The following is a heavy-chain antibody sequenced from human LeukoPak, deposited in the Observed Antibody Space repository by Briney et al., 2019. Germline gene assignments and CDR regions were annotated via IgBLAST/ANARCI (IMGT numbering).Heavy chain of an antibody. CDR3: ARAYDSSGYWLYYFDY. J-gene: IGHJ4*02. Sequence: GGSLRLSCAASGFTFSSYWMHWVRQAPGKGLVWVSRINSVGRSTSYADSVKGRFTISSDNAKNTLYLQMNSLRAEDTAVYYCARAYDSSGYWLYYFDYWGQGTLVTVSS. V-gene: IGHV3-74*01. D-gene: IGHD3-22*01. CDR1: GFTFSSYW. CDR2: INSVGRST.